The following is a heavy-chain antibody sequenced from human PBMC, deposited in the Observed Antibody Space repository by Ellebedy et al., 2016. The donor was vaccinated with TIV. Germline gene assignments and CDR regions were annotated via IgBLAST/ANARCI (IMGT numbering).Heavy chain of an antibody. J-gene: IGHJ3*02. V-gene: IGHV3-15*07. CDR2: IRSKTDGGKT. D-gene: IGHD3-10*01. CDR1: GFPSTNVW. CDR3: TTANYYFGPGSYYPFACHI. Sequence: GESLKISCAASGFPSTNVWKNWVRQSPGKGLEWVGLIRSKTDGGKTDYAAPVKGRCTISRDYSKNTLYLQMNSLETEDTAVYYCTTANYYFGPGSYYPFACHIWGQGTMVTVSS.